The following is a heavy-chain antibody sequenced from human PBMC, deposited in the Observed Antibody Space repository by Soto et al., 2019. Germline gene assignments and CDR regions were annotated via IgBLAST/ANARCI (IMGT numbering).Heavy chain of an antibody. CDR2: IRDKANNDAT. V-gene: IGHV3-73*01. CDR3: TRTPSGSYCDDSDY. J-gene: IGHJ4*02. D-gene: IGHD1-26*01. Sequence: LRLSCSGSGFSLSGSAIHWVRQASGQGLEWLGRIRDKANNDATAYAAPVKGRFTISRDESQNVVFLQMNSLKTEDTAIYYCTRTPSGSYCDDSDYWGQGTQVTVYS. CDR1: GFSLSGSA.